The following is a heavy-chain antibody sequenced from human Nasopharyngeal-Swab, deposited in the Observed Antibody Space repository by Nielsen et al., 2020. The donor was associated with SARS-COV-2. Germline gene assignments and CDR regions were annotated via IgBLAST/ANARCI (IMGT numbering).Heavy chain of an antibody. V-gene: IGHV3-21*06. CDR3: ARDESYNWNNEVGWFDP. CDR2: ISSSSSYI. D-gene: IGHD1/OR15-1a*01. CDR1: GFTFSSYS. J-gene: IGHJ5*02. Sequence: GGSLRLSCAASGFTFSSYSMNWVRQAPGKGLEWVSSISSSSSYIYYADSVKGRFTISRDNAKNSLYLQMNSLRAEDTAGYYCARDESYNWNNEVGWFDPWGQGTLVTVSS.